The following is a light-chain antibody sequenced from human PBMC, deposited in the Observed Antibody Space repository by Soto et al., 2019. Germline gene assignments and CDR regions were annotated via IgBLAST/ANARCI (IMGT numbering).Light chain of an antibody. CDR1: HHMTNY. J-gene: IGKJ4*01. V-gene: IGKV1-8*01. CDR3: QQRNKWPPVT. CDR2: AAS. Sequence: AVRMTQSPSSLSASAGDRVTITRRASHHMTNYLAWYQQKPGKAPKLLIYAASTLQSGVPTRFSGSGSGTDFTLTISSLEPEDFAVYYCQQRNKWPPVTFGGGTKVDIK.